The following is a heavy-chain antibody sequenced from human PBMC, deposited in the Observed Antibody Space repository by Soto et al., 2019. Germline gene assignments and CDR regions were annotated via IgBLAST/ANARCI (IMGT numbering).Heavy chain of an antibody. J-gene: IGHJ4*02. D-gene: IGHD3-9*01. CDR2: INAGNGNT. Sequence: ASVKVSCQASGYTFTSYAMHWVRQAPGQRLEWMGWINAGNGNTKYSQKFQGRVTITRDTSASTAYMELSSLRSEDTAVYYCARNLMDYDILTGYNMSYYFDYWGQGTLVTVSS. V-gene: IGHV1-3*01. CDR3: ARNLMDYDILTGYNMSYYFDY. CDR1: GYTFTSYA.